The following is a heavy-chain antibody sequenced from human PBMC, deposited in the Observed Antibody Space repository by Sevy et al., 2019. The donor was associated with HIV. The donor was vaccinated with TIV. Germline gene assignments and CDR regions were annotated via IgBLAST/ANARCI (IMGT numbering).Heavy chain of an antibody. CDR3: ARGLSEFYY. J-gene: IGHJ4*02. CDR1: RESFSGYY. CDR2: IIHSGST. V-gene: IGHV4-34*01. Sequence: SETLSLTCAVYRESFSGYYWSWIRQPPGKGLEWIGEIIHSGSTNYNPSLKSRVTISVDTSKNQFSLKLSSVTAADTAVYYCARGLSEFYYWGQGTLVTVSS.